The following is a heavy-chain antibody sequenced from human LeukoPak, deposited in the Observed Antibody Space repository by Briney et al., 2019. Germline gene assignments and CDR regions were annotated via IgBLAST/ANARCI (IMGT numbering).Heavy chain of an antibody. Sequence: PGGSLRLSCAASGFTFSSYAMSWVRQAPGKGLEWVSAISGSGGSTYYADSVKGRFTISRDNSKNTLYLKMNSLRAEDTAVYYCAKLILRYNWNGQEDYWGQGTLVTVSS. J-gene: IGHJ4*02. D-gene: IGHD1-20*01. V-gene: IGHV3-23*01. CDR3: AKLILRYNWNGQEDY. CDR2: ISGSGGST. CDR1: GFTFSSYA.